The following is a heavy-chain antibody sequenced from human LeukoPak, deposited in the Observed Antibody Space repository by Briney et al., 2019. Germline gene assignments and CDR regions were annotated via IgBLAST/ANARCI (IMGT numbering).Heavy chain of an antibody. Sequence: ASVKVSCKASGDTFSSYYMHWVRQAPGQGLEWMGIINPSGGSTNYAQKFQGRLTMTRDMSTSTVYMELSSLRSDDTAVYYCARDRSSLYNGNYAFWGQGTLVTVSS. D-gene: IGHD5-12*01. CDR3: ARDRSSLYNGNYAF. J-gene: IGHJ4*02. V-gene: IGHV1-46*01. CDR2: INPSGGST. CDR1: GDTFSSYY.